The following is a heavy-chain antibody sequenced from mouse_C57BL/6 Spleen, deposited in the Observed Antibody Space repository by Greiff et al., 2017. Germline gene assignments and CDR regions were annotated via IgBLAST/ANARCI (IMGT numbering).Heavy chain of an antibody. Sequence: VQLQQSGPELVKPGASVKIPCKASGYTFTDYNMDWVKQSHGKSLEWIGDINPNNGGTIYNQKFKGKATLTVDKSSSTAYMELRSLTSEDTAVYYCARRAYYSKRDWYFDVWGTGTTVTVSS. J-gene: IGHJ1*03. CDR2: INPNNGGT. V-gene: IGHV1-18*01. D-gene: IGHD2-5*01. CDR3: ARRAYYSKRDWYFDV. CDR1: GYTFTDYN.